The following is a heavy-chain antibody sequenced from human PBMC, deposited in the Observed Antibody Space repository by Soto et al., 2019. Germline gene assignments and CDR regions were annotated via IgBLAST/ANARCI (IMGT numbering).Heavy chain of an antibody. CDR2: VYPGDSDT. J-gene: IGHJ6*02. CDR3: ARRNTYCYYDGLDV. D-gene: IGHD5-18*01. V-gene: IGHV5-51*01. CDR1: EERFTSYW. Sequence: PGEPLRIPCKCFEERFTSYWVSLVRPMPGKGLEWMGIVYPGDSDTRYSPSVQGQVTISADKSISTAYLQWSSLKASDTAMYYCARRNTYCYYDGLDVRGQGTTGTGSS.